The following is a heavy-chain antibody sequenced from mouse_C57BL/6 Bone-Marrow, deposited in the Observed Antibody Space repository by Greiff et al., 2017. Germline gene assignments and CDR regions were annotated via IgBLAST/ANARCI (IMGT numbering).Heavy chain of an antibody. Sequence: VHLVESGAELVRPGASVTLSCKASGYTFTDYEMHWVKQTPVHGLEWIGAIDPETGGTAYNQKFKGKAILTADKSSSTAYMELRSLTSEDSAVYYCTRLVFDYWGQGTTLTVSS. CDR2: IDPETGGT. CDR3: TRLVFDY. D-gene: IGHD2-2*01. V-gene: IGHV1-15*01. J-gene: IGHJ2*01. CDR1: GYTFTDYE.